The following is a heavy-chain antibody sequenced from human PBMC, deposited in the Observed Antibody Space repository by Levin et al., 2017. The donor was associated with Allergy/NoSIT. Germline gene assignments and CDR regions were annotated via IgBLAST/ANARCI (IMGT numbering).Heavy chain of an antibody. CDR1: GLTFSNPY. Sequence: PGGSLRLSCVGSGLTFSNPYMNWVRQAPGKGLEWVGRIRNRAASYTTEYAASVKGRFTVSRDDSESSVYLQMNGLKTEDTAVYYCTTDNNGSPEYWGQGTPVTVSS. CDR2: IRNRAASYTT. CDR3: TTDNNGSPEY. D-gene: IGHD1/OR15-1a*01. V-gene: IGHV3-72*01. J-gene: IGHJ4*02.